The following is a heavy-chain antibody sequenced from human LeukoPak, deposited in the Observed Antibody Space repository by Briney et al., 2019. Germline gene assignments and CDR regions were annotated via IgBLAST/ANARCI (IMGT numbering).Heavy chain of an antibody. J-gene: IGHJ4*02. CDR1: GFTFSSYE. V-gene: IGHV3-48*03. CDR3: ARGGVWVDSSGWYGGVDY. D-gene: IGHD6-19*01. Sequence: PGGSLRLSCAASGFTFSSYEMNWVRQAPGKGPEWVSYISSSGSTIYYADSVKGRFTISRDNSKNTLYLQMNSLRAEDTAVYYCARGGVWVDSSGWYGGVDYWGQGTLVTVSS. CDR2: ISSSGSTI.